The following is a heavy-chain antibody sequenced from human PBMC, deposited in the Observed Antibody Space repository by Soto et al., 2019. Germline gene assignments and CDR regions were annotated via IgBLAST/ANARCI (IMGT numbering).Heavy chain of an antibody. J-gene: IGHJ6*02. CDR3: ARHGLGYCSGGSCYYYYYYGMDV. CDR2: IYYSGST. D-gene: IGHD2-15*01. CDR1: GGSISSYY. Sequence: QVQLQESGPGLVKPSETLSLTCTVSGGSISSYYWSWIRQPPGKGLEWIGYIYYSGSTNYNPSLKSRVTISVDTSKNQVSLKLSSVTAADTAVYYCARHGLGYCSGGSCYYYYYYGMDVWGQGTTVTVSS. V-gene: IGHV4-59*08.